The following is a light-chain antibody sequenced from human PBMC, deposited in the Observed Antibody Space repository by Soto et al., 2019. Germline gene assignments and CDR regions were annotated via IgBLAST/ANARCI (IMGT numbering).Light chain of an antibody. V-gene: IGKV3-11*01. CDR1: QSVYTY. CDR2: DAS. J-gene: IGKJ4*01. CDR3: QQRSVWGT. Sequence: EIVLTQSPATLSVSPGERATLSCRASQSVYTYLAWYQQKHGQAPRLLIYDASNRATGIPARFSGSGSGTDFTLTISRLEPEDVAVSYCQQRSVWGTFGGGTKLEIK.